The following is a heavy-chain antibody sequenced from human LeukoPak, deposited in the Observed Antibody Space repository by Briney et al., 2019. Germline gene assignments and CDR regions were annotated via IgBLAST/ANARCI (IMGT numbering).Heavy chain of an antibody. V-gene: IGHV1-69*05. Sequence: GASVKVSCKASGYTFTSYGISWVRQAPGQGLEWMGGIIPIFGTANYAQKFQGRVTITTDESTSTAYMELSSLRSEDTAVYYCAREGYVWGSYRYGYWGQGTLVTVSS. CDR1: GYTFTSYG. CDR3: AREGYVWGSYRYGY. CDR2: IIPIFGTA. D-gene: IGHD3-16*02. J-gene: IGHJ4*02.